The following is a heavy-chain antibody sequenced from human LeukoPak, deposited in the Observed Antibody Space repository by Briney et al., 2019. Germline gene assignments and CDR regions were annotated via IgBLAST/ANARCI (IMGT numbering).Heavy chain of an antibody. CDR1: GFTFSLYA. V-gene: IGHV3-30-3*01. CDR3: ARDSTDCSGGCYRGLLQH. CDR2: ISHDGRNR. J-gene: IGHJ1*01. Sequence: GKSLRLSCAASGFTFSLYAMHWVRQAPGKGLEWLAVISHDGRNRFNADSVKGRLTISRDNSKNTVHLELSSLSPKDTAVYYCARDSTDCSGGCYRGLLQHWGQGTLVTVSS. D-gene: IGHD2-15*01.